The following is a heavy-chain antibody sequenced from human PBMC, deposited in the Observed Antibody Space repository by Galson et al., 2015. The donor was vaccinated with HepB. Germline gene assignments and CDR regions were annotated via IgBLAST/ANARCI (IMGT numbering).Heavy chain of an antibody. CDR1: GFSVSSKF. D-gene: IGHD2-21*02. V-gene: IGHV3-53*01. Sequence: SLRLSCAASGFSVSSKFMSWVRQAPGKGLEWVSTLHRDGRTDYADSVKGRFTISRDNSQNSLYLQMNSLRVDDTAVYYCAGWVVTASWDYFGVDVWGQGTSGTVSS. J-gene: IGHJ6*02. CDR3: AGWVVTASWDYFGVDV. CDR2: LHRDGRT.